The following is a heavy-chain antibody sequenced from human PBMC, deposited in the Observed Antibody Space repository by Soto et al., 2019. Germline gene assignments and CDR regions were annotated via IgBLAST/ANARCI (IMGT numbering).Heavy chain of an antibody. CDR1: GFTFSSYG. CDR2: IWYDGSNK. CDR3: ARDLYSGSSQTFDY. J-gene: IGHJ4*02. Sequence: PGGSLRLSCAASGFTFSSYGMHWVRQAPGKGLEWVAVIWYDGSNKYYADSVKGRFTISRDNSKNTLYLQMNSLRAEDTAVYYCARDLYSGSSQTFDYWGQGTLVTVSS. D-gene: IGHD1-26*01. V-gene: IGHV3-33*01.